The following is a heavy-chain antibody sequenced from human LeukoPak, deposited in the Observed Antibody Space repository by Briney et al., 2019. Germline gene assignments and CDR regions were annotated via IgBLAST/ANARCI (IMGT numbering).Heavy chain of an antibody. D-gene: IGHD2-15*01. CDR3: AKGNALGYCSGGSCYPFDY. J-gene: IGHJ4*02. Sequence: GGSLRLSCAASGFTFSSYAMSWVRQAPGKGLEWVSAISGSGGSTYYADSVKGRFTISRDNSKNTLYLQMNSLRAEDTAVYYCAKGNALGYCSGGSCYPFDYWGQGTLVTVSS. CDR2: ISGSGGST. CDR1: GFTFSSYA. V-gene: IGHV3-23*01.